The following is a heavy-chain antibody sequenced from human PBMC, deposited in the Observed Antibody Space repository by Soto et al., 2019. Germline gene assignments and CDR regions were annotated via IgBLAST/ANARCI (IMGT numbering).Heavy chain of an antibody. CDR3: ARADYFNAHSSGWANRFDY. J-gene: IGHJ4*02. D-gene: IGHD6-19*01. CDR1: GFTFSNYA. Sequence: EVQLLESGGGLVQPGGSLRLFCAASGFTFSNYAMTWVRQAPGKGLEWVSTLTGDGRTFYVDTVKGGFTISRDNSKSTRYLQMNTLGAEDTAVYYCARADYFNAHSSGWANRFDYWGQGTLVTVSS. V-gene: IGHV3-23*01. CDR2: LTGDGRT.